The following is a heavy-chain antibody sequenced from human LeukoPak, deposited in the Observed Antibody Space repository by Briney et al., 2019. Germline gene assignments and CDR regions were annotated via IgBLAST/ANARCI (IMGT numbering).Heavy chain of an antibody. Sequence: ASVKVSCKASGYTFTSYAISWVRQAPGQGLEWMGGIIPIFGTANYAQKFQGRVTITADESTSTAYMELSSLRSEDTAVYYCARDNQYSSGWGSWLDPWGQGTLVTVSS. CDR3: ARDNQYSSGWGSWLDP. CDR2: IIPIFGTA. D-gene: IGHD6-19*01. CDR1: GYTFTSYA. J-gene: IGHJ5*02. V-gene: IGHV1-69*13.